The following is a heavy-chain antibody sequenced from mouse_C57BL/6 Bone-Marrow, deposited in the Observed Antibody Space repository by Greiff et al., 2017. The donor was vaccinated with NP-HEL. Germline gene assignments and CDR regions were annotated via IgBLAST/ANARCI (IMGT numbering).Heavy chain of an antibody. CDR3: ARSHYYGPYAMDY. Sequence: VQLKQPGAELVMPGASVKLSCKASGYTFTSYWMHWVKQRPGQGLEWIGEIDPSDSYTNYNQKFKGKSTLTVDKSSSTAYMQLSSLTSEDSAVYYCARSHYYGPYAMDYWGQGTSVTVSS. CDR2: IDPSDSYT. CDR1: GYTFTSYW. V-gene: IGHV1-69*01. D-gene: IGHD1-2*01. J-gene: IGHJ4*01.